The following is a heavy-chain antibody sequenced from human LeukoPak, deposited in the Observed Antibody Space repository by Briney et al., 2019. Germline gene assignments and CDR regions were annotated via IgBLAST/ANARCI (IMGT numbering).Heavy chain of an antibody. Sequence: GGSLRLSCSASGFTFSSYAMHWVRQAPGKGLEYVSGISSNGGSTYYADSVKGRFTISRDNSKNTLYLQMSSLRAEDTAVYYCVKSPGPYFDYWGQGTLVTVSS. V-gene: IGHV3-64D*06. CDR2: ISSNGGST. CDR1: GFTFSSYA. J-gene: IGHJ4*02. CDR3: VKSPGPYFDY.